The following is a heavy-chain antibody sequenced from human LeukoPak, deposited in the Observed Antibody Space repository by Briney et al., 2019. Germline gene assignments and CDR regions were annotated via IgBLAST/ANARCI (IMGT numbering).Heavy chain of an antibody. CDR3: ARDSSSSSPIDY. Sequence: GGSLRLSCAASGFSFSSSWMSWVRQAPGKGLEWVAHINQDGSENDYVDSVKGRFTISRDNAKNSLYLQMNSLRAEDTAVYYCARDSSSSSPIDYWGQGTLVTVSS. J-gene: IGHJ4*02. V-gene: IGHV3-7*01. CDR2: INQDGSEN. D-gene: IGHD6-6*01. CDR1: GFSFSSSW.